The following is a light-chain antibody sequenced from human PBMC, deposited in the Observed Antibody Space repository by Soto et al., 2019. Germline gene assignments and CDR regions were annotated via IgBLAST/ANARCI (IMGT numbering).Light chain of an antibody. V-gene: IGKV3-15*01. CDR3: HQYHEWPMT. CDR2: GPS. Sequence: EIVMTQSPVTLSVSPGERATVSCKTSQSVNTNLAWYQQKPGQVPRLLIYGPSTRAIGIPDRFSGSGSGTEFTLTITSLQSEDFAVYYCHQYHEWPMTFGQGTRPEIK. J-gene: IGKJ5*01. CDR1: QSVNTN.